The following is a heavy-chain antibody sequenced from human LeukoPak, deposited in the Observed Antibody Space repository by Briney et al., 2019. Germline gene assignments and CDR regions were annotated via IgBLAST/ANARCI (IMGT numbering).Heavy chain of an antibody. V-gene: IGHV1-8*01. J-gene: IGHJ4*02. CDR3: ASPLTGTTRDGFDY. CDR1: GYTFTSYD. D-gene: IGHD1-7*01. Sequence: ASVKVSCKASGYTFTSYDINWVRQATGQGLELMGWMNPNSGNTGYAQKFQGRVTMTRNTSISTAYMELSSLRSEDTAVYYCASPLTGTTRDGFDYWGQGTLVTVSS. CDR2: MNPNSGNT.